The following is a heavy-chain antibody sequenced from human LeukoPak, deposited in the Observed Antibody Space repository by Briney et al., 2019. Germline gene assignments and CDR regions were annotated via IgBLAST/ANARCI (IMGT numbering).Heavy chain of an antibody. V-gene: IGHV1-2*02. D-gene: IGHD3-3*01. Sequence: GASVKVSCKASGYTFTGYYMHWVRQAPGQGLEWMGWINPNSGGTNYAQKFQGRVTMTRDTSISTAYMELSRLRSDDTAVYYCARAVITIFGVVIPPYYYYGMDVWGQGTTVTVS. J-gene: IGHJ6*02. CDR1: GYTFTGYY. CDR3: ARAVITIFGVVIPPYYYYGMDV. CDR2: INPNSGGT.